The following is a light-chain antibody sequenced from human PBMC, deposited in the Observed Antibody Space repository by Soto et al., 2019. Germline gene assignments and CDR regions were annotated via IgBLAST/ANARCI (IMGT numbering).Light chain of an antibody. CDR3: CSYTASDIWV. Sequence: QSALTQPRSVSGSPGQSVTISCTGTNSDVGGYNFVSWYQQLPGKAPKLMISAVSRRPSGVPDRFSGSKSGNTASLTISGLQADDEADYFCCSYTASDIWVFGGGTKLTVL. V-gene: IGLV2-11*01. CDR1: NSDVGGYNF. J-gene: IGLJ3*02. CDR2: AVS.